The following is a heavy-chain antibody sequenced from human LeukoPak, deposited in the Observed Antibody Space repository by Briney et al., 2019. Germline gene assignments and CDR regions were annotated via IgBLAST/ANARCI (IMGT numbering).Heavy chain of an antibody. J-gene: IGHJ6*03. V-gene: IGHV4-61*02. CDR1: GGSISSGSYY. CDR3: ASGAVAGTGYYYYYMDV. Sequence: SETLSPTCTVSGGSISSGSYYWSWIRQPAGKGLEWIGRIYTSGSTNYNSSLKSRVTISVDTSKNQFPLKLSSVTAADTAVYYCASGAVAGTGYYYYYMDVWGKGTTVTISS. D-gene: IGHD6-19*01. CDR2: IYTSGST.